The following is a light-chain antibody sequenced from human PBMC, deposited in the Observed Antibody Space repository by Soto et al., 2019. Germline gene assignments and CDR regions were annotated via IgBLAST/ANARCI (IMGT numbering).Light chain of an antibody. V-gene: IGLV2-23*01. CDR2: EGS. CDR3: CAYVNSRSYV. Sequence: LTPPASGSGAVGQSITISCTGTISDVGRFDAVSWYQQHPGQVPKLIIYEGSRRPSGVSSRFSGSKSGNTASLTISGLQAEDEADYYCCAYVNSRSYVFGSGTNVTVL. CDR1: ISDVGRFDA. J-gene: IGLJ1*01.